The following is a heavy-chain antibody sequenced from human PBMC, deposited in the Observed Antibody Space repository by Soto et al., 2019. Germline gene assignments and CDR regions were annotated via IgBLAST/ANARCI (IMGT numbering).Heavy chain of an antibody. CDR3: AKANFVYYYYMDV. Sequence: PGGSLRLSCAASRFTFSSYAMSWVRQAPGKGLEWVSAISGSGGRTYYADSVKGRFTISRDNSKNTLYLKMTSLRDEDTAEYYWAKANFVYYYYMDVWGKGTTVTVSS. V-gene: IGHV3-23*01. J-gene: IGHJ6*03. CDR2: ISGSGGRT. D-gene: IGHD1-1*01. CDR1: RFTFSSYA.